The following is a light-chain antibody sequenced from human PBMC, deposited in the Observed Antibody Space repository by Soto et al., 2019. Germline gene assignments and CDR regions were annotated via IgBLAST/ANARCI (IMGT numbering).Light chain of an antibody. CDR2: EAS. V-gene: IGKV1-27*01. J-gene: IGKJ3*01. Sequence: DIQMTQSPSSLSASLGDRVTFTCRASHDISHFLAWYQQKPGKVPQLLIYEASTLQFGVPSRFSGSGSGTEFSLTISGLQPEDVATYFCQKYDSVPFTFCPGTKVDIK. CDR1: HDISHF. CDR3: QKYDSVPFT.